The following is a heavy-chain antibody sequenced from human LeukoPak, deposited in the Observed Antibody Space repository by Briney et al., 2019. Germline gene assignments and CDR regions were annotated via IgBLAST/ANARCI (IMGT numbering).Heavy chain of an antibody. V-gene: IGHV3-23*01. CDR2: ISVAAGST. J-gene: IGHJ3*02. Sequence: GGSLRLSCAASGFTFSSYAMTWVRQAPGKGLEWVSGISVAAGSTYYADSVKGRFTIFRDNSKNTLYLQMNSLRAEDTAVYYCAKDYYDSSGTIRGAFDIWGQGTMVTVSS. CDR1: GFTFSSYA. CDR3: AKDYYDSSGTIRGAFDI. D-gene: IGHD3-22*01.